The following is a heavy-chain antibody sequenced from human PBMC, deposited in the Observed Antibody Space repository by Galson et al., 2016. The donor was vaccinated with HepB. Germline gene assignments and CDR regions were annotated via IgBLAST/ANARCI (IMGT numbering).Heavy chain of an antibody. CDR1: GFSFSNYW. CDR3: ARSRAARSYFDY. V-gene: IGHV3-7*01. Sequence: SLRLSCAASGFSFSNYWMIWVRQAPGKGLEWVANIKGDGSLKNYVDSVNGRFTISRDNAKNTLYLQMNSLRAEDTAVYYCARSRAARSYFDYWGQGTLVTVSS. D-gene: IGHD6-6*01. CDR2: IKGDGSLK. J-gene: IGHJ4*02.